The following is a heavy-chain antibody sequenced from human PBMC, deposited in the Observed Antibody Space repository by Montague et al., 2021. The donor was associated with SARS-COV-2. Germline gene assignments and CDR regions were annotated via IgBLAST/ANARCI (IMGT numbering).Heavy chain of an antibody. CDR1: GGSFSDYH. D-gene: IGHD1-1*01. CDR3: ARGAPGY. J-gene: IGHJ4*02. V-gene: IGHV4-34*01. CDR2: INYGGST. Sequence: SETLSLTSAVYGGSFSDYHWTWIRQSPGGGLEWIGQINYGGSTKYNPSLRSRVTISIDTSKNQFSLESTSVTAADTAVYYCARGAPGYWGQGTLVTVSS.